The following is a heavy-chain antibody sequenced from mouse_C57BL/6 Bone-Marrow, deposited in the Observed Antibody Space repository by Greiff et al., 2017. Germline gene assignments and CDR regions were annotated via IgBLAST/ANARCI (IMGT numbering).Heavy chain of an antibody. D-gene: IGHD1-1*01. V-gene: IGHV1-26*01. CDR1: GYTFTDYY. CDR3: ARRYYYGSSWGRDY. J-gene: IGHJ2*01. Sequence: VQLQQSGPELVKPGASVKISCKASGYTFTDYYMNWVKQSHGKSLEWIGDINPNNGGTSYNQKFKGKATLTVDKSSSTAYMELRSLTSEDSAVYYCARRYYYGSSWGRDYWGQGTTLTVSS. CDR2: INPNNGGT.